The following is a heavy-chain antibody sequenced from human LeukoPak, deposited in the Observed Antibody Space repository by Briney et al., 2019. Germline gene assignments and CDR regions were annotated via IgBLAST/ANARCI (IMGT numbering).Heavy chain of an antibody. Sequence: SETLSLTCTVSGGSISGYYWSWIRQPPGKGLEWIGYIYYTGSTNYNPSLKSRVTLSVDTSKNQLSLKLGSVTAADTAVYYCARQPYMLGAYYFDYWGQGTLVTVSS. CDR3: ARQPYMLGAYYFDY. D-gene: IGHD1-26*01. J-gene: IGHJ4*02. V-gene: IGHV4-59*08. CDR2: IYYTGST. CDR1: GGSISGYY.